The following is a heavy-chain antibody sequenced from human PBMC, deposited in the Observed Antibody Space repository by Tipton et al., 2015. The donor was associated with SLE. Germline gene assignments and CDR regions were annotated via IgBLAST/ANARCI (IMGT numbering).Heavy chain of an antibody. V-gene: IGHV4-38-2*01. J-gene: IGHJ4*02. Sequence: LRLSCAVSGYSISSGYYWGWIRQPPGKGLEWIGSIYHSGSTYYNPSLKSRVTISVDTSKNQFSLKLSSVTAADTAVYYCARVGSSGWYYFDYWGQGTLVTVSS. CDR3: ARVGSSGWYYFDY. CDR2: IYHSGST. CDR1: GYSISSGYY. D-gene: IGHD6-19*01.